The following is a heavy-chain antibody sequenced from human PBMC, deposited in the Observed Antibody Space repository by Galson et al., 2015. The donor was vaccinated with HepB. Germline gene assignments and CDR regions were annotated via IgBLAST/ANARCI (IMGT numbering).Heavy chain of an antibody. J-gene: IGHJ4*02. Sequence: SLRLSCAASGFTFSSYAMSWVRQAPGKGLEWVSAISGSSSSYIYYADSVKGRFTISRDNAKNSLYLQMNSLRAEDTAVYYCARDPPGIAVAGTFDYWGQGTLVTVSS. CDR2: ISGSSSSYI. V-gene: IGHV3-21*01. CDR3: ARDPPGIAVAGTFDY. CDR1: GFTFSSYA. D-gene: IGHD6-19*01.